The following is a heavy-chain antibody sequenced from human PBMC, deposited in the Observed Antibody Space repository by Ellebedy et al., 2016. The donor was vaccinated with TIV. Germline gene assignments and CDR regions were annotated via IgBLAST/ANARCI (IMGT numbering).Heavy chain of an antibody. J-gene: IGHJ4*02. D-gene: IGHD5-12*01. CDR2: ISSSVTTV. Sequence: PGGSLRLSCAASGFTFSDYYMSWIRQAPGKGLEWISYISSSVTTVYYADSVKGRFTISRDNAKNSLYLQMNSLRVEDTAMYYCARVRQGSGGYNFWGQGTLVPVSS. CDR1: GFTFSDYY. CDR3: ARVRQGSGGYNF. V-gene: IGHV3-11*01.